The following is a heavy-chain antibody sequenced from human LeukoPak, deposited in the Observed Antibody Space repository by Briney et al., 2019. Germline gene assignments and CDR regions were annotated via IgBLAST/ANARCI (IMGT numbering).Heavy chain of an antibody. CDR1: GFTFSSYA. D-gene: IGHD6-13*01. CDR2: ISGSGGST. V-gene: IGHV3-23*01. CDR3: AKVTYSSSWHPPQFDP. Sequence: GGSLRLSCAASGFTFSSYAMSWVRQAPGKGLEWVSAISGSGGSTYYADSVKGRFTISRDNSKNTLYLQMNSLRAEDTAVYYCAKVTYSSSWHPPQFDPWGQGTLVTVSS. J-gene: IGHJ5*02.